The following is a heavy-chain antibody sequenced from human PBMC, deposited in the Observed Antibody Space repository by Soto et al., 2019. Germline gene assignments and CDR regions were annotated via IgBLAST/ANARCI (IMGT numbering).Heavy chain of an antibody. CDR3: ARNAYFWSGYYWFYT. D-gene: IGHD3-3*01. Sequence: ASVKVSCKASGYTFTRYAMHWVRQAPGQRLEWMGWINAGNGNTKYSQKFQGRVTITRDTSASTAYMELSSLRSEDTAVYYCARNAYFWSGYYWFYTCGQGTMVTVSA. V-gene: IGHV1-3*01. CDR1: GYTFTRYA. J-gene: IGHJ5*02. CDR2: INAGNGNT.